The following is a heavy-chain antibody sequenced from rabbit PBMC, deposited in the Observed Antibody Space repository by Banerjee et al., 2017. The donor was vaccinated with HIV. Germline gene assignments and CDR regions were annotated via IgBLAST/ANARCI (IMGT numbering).Heavy chain of an antibody. V-gene: IGHV1S45*01. Sequence: QEQLEESGGDLVTPEGSLTLTCTASGFSFRNGYVMCWVRQAPGKGLEWIACISTISGAPVYATWAKGRFAISRTPSTTVALQMTSLTAADTATDFCTRDFTGVIGWKVGLWGQGTLVPV. D-gene: IGHD1-1*01. CDR1: GFSFRNGYV. CDR3: TRDFTGVIGWKVGL. CDR2: ISTISGAP. J-gene: IGHJ3*01.